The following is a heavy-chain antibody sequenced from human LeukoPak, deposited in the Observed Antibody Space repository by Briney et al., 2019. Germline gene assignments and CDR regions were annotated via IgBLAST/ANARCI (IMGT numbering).Heavy chain of an antibody. CDR2: IWYDGSNK. D-gene: IGHD2-21*01. CDR3: ANQLRASGADY. Sequence: GRSLRLSCAASGFTFSSYGMHWVRQAPGKRREWVAGIWYDGSNKYSADSVKGRFTISRDNSKNTLYLQMNSLRADDTAIYYCANQLRASGADYWGQGTLVTVSS. J-gene: IGHJ4*02. V-gene: IGHV3-33*06. CDR1: GFTFSSYG.